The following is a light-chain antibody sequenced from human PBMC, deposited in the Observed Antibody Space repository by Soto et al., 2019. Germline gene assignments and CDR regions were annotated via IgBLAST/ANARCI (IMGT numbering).Light chain of an antibody. CDR3: QQYKNWPWT. Sequence: EIVLTQSPGTLSLSPGERATLSYRTSQSVSSSLAWYQQKPGQAPSLLIYGASTRATGIPARFSGSGSGTEFTLTISSLQSEDCAVYYCQQYKNWPWTFGQGTKVDIK. CDR1: QSVSSS. J-gene: IGKJ1*01. V-gene: IGKV3-15*01. CDR2: GAS.